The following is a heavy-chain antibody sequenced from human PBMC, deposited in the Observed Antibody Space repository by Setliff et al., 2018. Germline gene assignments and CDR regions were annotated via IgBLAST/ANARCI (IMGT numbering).Heavy chain of an antibody. CDR1: GSAISSGHY. J-gene: IGHJ3*01. D-gene: IGHD4-17*01. V-gene: IGHV4-38-2*02. Sequence: KTSETLSLTCAVSGSAISSGHYWGWIRQPPGKELEWIGSFRPSGKTYYNPSLNSRVTISVDTSKKQFSLKVTSVTAADTAVYYCVRDAGDGYGVDAYAGGGFDFWGQGTMVTVSS. CDR2: FRPSGKT. CDR3: VRDAGDGYGVDAYAGGGFDF.